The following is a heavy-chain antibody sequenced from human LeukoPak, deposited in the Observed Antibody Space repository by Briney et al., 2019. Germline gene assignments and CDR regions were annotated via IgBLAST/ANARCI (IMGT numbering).Heavy chain of an antibody. Sequence: PGGSLRLSCAASGFTFSSYSMNWVRQAPGKGLEWVSSISSSSSYIYYADSVKGRFTISRDNAKNSLYLQMDSLRAEDTAVYYCASNDWMNPDDAFDIWGQGTMVTVSS. V-gene: IGHV3-21*01. CDR1: GFTFSSYS. D-gene: IGHD1-1*01. J-gene: IGHJ3*02. CDR3: ASNDWMNPDDAFDI. CDR2: ISSSSSYI.